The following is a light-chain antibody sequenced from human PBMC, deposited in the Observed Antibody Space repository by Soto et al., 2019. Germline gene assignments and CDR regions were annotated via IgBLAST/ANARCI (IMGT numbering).Light chain of an antibody. CDR3: QQYMSSVT. CDR1: QSVDTTF. V-gene: IGKV3-20*01. CDR2: VAS. J-gene: IGKJ1*01. Sequence: EIVLTQSPGSLSLSPGQRATLSCRASQSVDTTFFAWYQKKPGQAPRLLIYVASKRATGIPDRFSGSGSGTDFPLIISRLEPEDFAVYYCQQYMSSVTFGQGTKVEIK.